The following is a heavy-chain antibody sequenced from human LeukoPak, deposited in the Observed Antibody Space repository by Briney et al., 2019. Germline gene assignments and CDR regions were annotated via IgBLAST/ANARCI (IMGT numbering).Heavy chain of an antibody. D-gene: IGHD3-10*01. CDR3: ARVLPIYGSGSYYLSN. Sequence: GGSLRLSCAASGFTFSSYCMNWVRQAPGKGLEWVSSISSSSSYIYYADSVKGRFTISRDNAKNSLYLQMNSLRAEDTAVYYGARVLPIYGSGSYYLSNWGQGTLVTVSS. J-gene: IGHJ4*02. V-gene: IGHV3-21*01. CDR2: ISSSSSYI. CDR1: GFTFSSYC.